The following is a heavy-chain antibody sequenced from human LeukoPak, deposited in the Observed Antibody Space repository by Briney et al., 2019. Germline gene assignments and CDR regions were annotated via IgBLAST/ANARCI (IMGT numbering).Heavy chain of an antibody. J-gene: IGHJ4*02. Sequence: GGSLRLSCAASGFTFSSYSMNWVRQAPGKGLEWVSSISGTSTSIYYADSVKGRFTISRDNAKNSLYLQMNSLRAEDTAVYYCARGPIPDYWGQGALVTVSS. CDR3: ARGPIPDY. V-gene: IGHV3-21*01. CDR2: ISGTSTSI. CDR1: GFTFSSYS. D-gene: IGHD2-2*02.